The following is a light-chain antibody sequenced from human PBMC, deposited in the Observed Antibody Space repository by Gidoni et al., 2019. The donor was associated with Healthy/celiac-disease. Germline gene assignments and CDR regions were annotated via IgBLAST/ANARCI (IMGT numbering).Light chain of an antibody. CDR1: SSDVVAFIY. V-gene: IGLV2-8*01. CDR2: EVN. Sequence: QSALTQPPSASGSPGQSVTISCTGPSSDVVAFIYVSWYQQHPGKAPKLVIYEVNKRPAGVPDRFSGSKSGNTASLTVSGLQAEDEADYYCGSYADNSAFLFGGGTNLAVL. CDR3: GSYADNSAFL. J-gene: IGLJ2*01.